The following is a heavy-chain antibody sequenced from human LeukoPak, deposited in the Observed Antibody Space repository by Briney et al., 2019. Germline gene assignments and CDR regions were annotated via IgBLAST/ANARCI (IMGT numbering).Heavy chain of an antibody. J-gene: IGHJ4*02. CDR1: GYTFTGYY. CDR2: INPNSGGT. CDR3: ARIRYSGGISCYYIDY. Sequence: GASVKVSCKASGYTFTGYYMHWVRQAPGQGLEWMGWINPNSGGTNYAQKFQGRVTMTRDTSISTAYMELSRLRSDDTAFYYCARIRYSGGISCYYIDYWGQGTLVTVSA. D-gene: IGHD2-15*01. V-gene: IGHV1-2*02.